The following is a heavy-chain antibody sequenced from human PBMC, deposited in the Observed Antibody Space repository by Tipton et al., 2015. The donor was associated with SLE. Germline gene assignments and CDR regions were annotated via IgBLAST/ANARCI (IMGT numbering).Heavy chain of an antibody. CDR2: ISSSSSTV. J-gene: IGHJ3*02. CDR3: ARDVMFLSGQQPDAFDI. V-gene: IGHV3-48*01. D-gene: IGHD6-13*01. CDR1: GFTFSSYS. Sequence: GSLRLSCAASGFTFSSYSMNWVRQAPGKGLEWVSYISSSSSTVYYADSVKGRFTISRDNAKNSLYLQMNSLRAEDTAVYYCARDVMFLSGQQPDAFDIWGQGTMVTVSS.